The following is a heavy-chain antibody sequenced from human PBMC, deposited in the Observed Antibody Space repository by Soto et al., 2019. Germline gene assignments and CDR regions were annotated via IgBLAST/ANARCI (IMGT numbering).Heavy chain of an antibody. D-gene: IGHD4-17*01. Sequence: GASVKVSCKSSGYTFTSYDINWVRQATGQGLEWMGWMNPNSGNTGYAQKFQGRVTMTRNTSISTAYMELSSLRSEDTAVYYCARGRNTVTLLPPDYYYYGMDVWGQGTTVTVSS. CDR3: ARGRNTVTLLPPDYYYYGMDV. J-gene: IGHJ6*02. CDR2: MNPNSGNT. V-gene: IGHV1-8*01. CDR1: GYTFTSYD.